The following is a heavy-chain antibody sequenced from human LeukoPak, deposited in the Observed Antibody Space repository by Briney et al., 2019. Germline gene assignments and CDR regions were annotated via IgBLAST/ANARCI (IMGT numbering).Heavy chain of an antibody. J-gene: IGHJ4*02. V-gene: IGHV1-69*01. CDR2: IIPIFGTA. D-gene: IGHD6-13*01. Sequence: KVSCKASGGTFSSYAISWVRQAPGQGLEWMGGIIPIFGTANYAQKFQGRVTITADESTSTAYMEPSSLRSEDTAVYYCARVDDSSSWYDYWGQGTLVTVSS. CDR1: GGTFSSYA. CDR3: ARVDDSSSWYDY.